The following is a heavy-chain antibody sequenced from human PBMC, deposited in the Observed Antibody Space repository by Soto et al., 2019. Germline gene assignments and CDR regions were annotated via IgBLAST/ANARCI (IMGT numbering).Heavy chain of an antibody. CDR2: ISAYNGNT. J-gene: IGHJ6*02. CDR3: ARSRPLLRYFDWLPYYYYYYGMDV. Sequence: ASVKVSCKASGYTFTSYGISWVRQAPGQGLEWMGWISAYNGNTNYAQKLQGRVTMTTDTSTSTAYMELRSLRSGDTAVYYCARSRPLLRYFDWLPYYYYYYGMDVWGQGTTVTVSS. CDR1: GYTFTSYG. V-gene: IGHV1-18*04. D-gene: IGHD3-9*01.